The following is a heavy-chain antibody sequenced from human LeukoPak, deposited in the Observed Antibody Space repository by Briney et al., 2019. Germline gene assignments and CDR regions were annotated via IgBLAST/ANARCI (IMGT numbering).Heavy chain of an antibody. V-gene: IGHV3-33*06. CDR1: GFTFSSYG. D-gene: IGHD2-15*01. CDR3: AKLCSGGSCYWNY. Sequence: GRSLRLSCAASGFTFSSYGMHWVRQAPGKGLEWVAVIWYDGSNKYYADSVKGRFTISRDNSKNTLYLQMNSLRAEDTAVYYCAKLCSGGSCYWNYWGQGTLVTVPS. CDR2: IWYDGSNK. J-gene: IGHJ4*02.